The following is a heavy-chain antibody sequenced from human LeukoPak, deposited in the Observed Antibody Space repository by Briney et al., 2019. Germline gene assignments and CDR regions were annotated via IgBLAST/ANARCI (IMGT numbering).Heavy chain of an antibody. J-gene: IGHJ4*02. V-gene: IGHV3-30*18. CDR3: AKEQLGIVDY. CDR2: ISYDGSNK. Sequence: GGSLRLSCAASGFTFSSYGMHWVRQAPCKRLEWVAVISYDGSNKYYADSVKGRFTISRDNSKNTLYLQMNSLRAEDTAVYYCAKEQLGIVDYWGQGTLVTVSS. D-gene: IGHD7-27*01. CDR1: GFTFSSYG.